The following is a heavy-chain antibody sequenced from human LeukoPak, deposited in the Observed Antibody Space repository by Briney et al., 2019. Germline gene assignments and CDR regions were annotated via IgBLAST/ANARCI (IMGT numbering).Heavy chain of an antibody. CDR1: GDSISSGDYY. Sequence: PSETLSLTCTVSGDSISSGDYYWSWIRQPAGKGLEWIGRISSSGSTNYNPSLKSRVTISVDTSKNQFSLKLSSVTAADTAVYFCARGPYSYDSSGAFDIWGQGTMVTVSA. CDR3: ARGPYSYDSSGAFDI. CDR2: ISSSGST. V-gene: IGHV4-61*02. D-gene: IGHD3-22*01. J-gene: IGHJ3*02.